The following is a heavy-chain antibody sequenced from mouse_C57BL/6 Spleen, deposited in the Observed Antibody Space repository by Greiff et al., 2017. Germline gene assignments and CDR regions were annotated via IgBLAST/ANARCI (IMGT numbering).Heavy chain of an antibody. CDR1: GYTFTSYW. CDR3: ARMRTYSPVYFDY. J-gene: IGHJ2*01. Sequence: VQLQQPGTELVKPGASVKLSCKASGYTFTSYWMHWVKQRPGQGLEWIGNINPSNGGTNYNEKFKSKATLTVDKSSSTAYMQLSSLTSEDSAVYYCARMRTYSPVYFDYWGQGTTLTVSS. D-gene: IGHD2-12*01. CDR2: INPSNGGT. V-gene: IGHV1-53*01.